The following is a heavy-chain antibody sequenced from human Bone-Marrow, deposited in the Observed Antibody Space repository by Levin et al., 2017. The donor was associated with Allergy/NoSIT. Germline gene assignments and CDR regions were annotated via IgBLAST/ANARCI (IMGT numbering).Heavy chain of an antibody. Sequence: ASVKVSCRASGGTFNTYAFSWVRQVPGQGLEWVGGINPLFDTPKYAQGFRGRVTITADESTSTSYMELSSLTFDDTAVYYCARAITLFGNVISSLDPWGQGTLVTVSS. V-gene: IGHV1-69*13. CDR3: ARAITLFGNVISSLDP. J-gene: IGHJ5*02. CDR1: GGTFNTYA. CDR2: INPLFDTP. D-gene: IGHD3-3*01.